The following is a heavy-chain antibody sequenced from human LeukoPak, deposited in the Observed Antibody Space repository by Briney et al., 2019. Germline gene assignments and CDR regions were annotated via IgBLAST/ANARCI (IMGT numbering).Heavy chain of an antibody. D-gene: IGHD4-17*01. Sequence: ASAKVSCKASGGTFSSYAISWVRQAPGQGLEWMGRIIPIFGIANYAQKFQGRVTITADKSTSTAYMELSSLRSEDTAVYYCARPSARYGDTIDYWGQGTLVTVSS. CDR3: ARPSARYGDTIDY. CDR2: IIPIFGIA. CDR1: GGTFSSYA. J-gene: IGHJ4*02. V-gene: IGHV1-69*10.